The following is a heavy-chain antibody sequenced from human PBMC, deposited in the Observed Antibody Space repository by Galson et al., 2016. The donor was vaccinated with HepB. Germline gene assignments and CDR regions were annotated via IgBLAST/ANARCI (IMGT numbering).Heavy chain of an antibody. CDR1: GGTFTRDA. V-gene: IGHV1-69*13. CDR3: ARGGSWLQLNWYFDL. Sequence: SVKVSCKASGGTFTRDAISWVRQAPGHGLEWMGGIIPIFGTANYAQKFQGRVTITADESTSTAYMELSSLRFEDTAVYYCARGGSWLQLNWYFDLWGRGTLVTVSS. D-gene: IGHD5-24*01. CDR2: IIPIFGTA. J-gene: IGHJ2*01.